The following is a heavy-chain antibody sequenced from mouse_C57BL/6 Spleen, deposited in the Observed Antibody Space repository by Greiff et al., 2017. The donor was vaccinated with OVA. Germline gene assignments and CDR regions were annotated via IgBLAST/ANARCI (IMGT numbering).Heavy chain of an antibody. CDR1: GYTFTDYY. CDR3: ARGYYGNPFFAY. CDR2: INPNNGGT. J-gene: IGHJ3*01. V-gene: IGHV1-26*01. Sequence: EVQLQQSGPELVKPGASVKISCKASGYTFTDYYMNWVKQSHGKSLEWIGDINPNNGGTSYNQKFKGKATLTVDKSSSTAYMELRSLTSEDSAVYYCARGYYGNPFFAYWGQGTLVTVSA. D-gene: IGHD2-1*01.